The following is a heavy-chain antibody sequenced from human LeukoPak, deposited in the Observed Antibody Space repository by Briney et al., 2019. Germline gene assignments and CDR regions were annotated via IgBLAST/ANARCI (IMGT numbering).Heavy chain of an antibody. Sequence: GRSLRLSCAASGFTFSSYGINWVRQAPGKGLEWVAAISYDGSNKYYADSVKGRFTISRDNSKNTLYLQMNSLRAEDTAVYYCARSPHGDYGPFDYWGQGTLVTVSS. CDR2: ISYDGSNK. CDR1: GFTFSSYG. D-gene: IGHD4-17*01. V-gene: IGHV3-30*03. CDR3: ARSPHGDYGPFDY. J-gene: IGHJ4*02.